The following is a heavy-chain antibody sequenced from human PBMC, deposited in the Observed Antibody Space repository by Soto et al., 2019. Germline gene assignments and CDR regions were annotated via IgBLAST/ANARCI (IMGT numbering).Heavy chain of an antibody. D-gene: IGHD3-22*01. Sequence: PGGSLRLSCAASGFTFSSYSMNWVRQAPGKGLEWVSSISSSSSYIYYADSVKGRFTISRDNAKNSLYLQMNSLRAGDTAVYYCARDWYYSDSSGYSSIDYWGQGTLVTVSS. CDR1: GFTFSSYS. CDR2: ISSSSSYI. V-gene: IGHV3-21*01. CDR3: ARDWYYSDSSGYSSIDY. J-gene: IGHJ4*02.